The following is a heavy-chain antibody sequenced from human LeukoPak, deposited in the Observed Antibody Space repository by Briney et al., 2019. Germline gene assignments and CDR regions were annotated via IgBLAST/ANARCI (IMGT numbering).Heavy chain of an antibody. CDR2: IYYSGST. D-gene: IGHD3-22*01. V-gene: IGHV4-59*01. CDR3: ARLEHYYDSSGSLAGSAFDI. Sequence: SETLSLTCTVSGGSISSYYWSWIRQPPGKGLEWIGYIYYSGSTNYNPSLKSRVTISVDTSKNQFSLKLSSVTAADTAVYYCARLEHYYDSSGSLAGSAFDIWGQGTMVTVSS. CDR1: GGSISSYY. J-gene: IGHJ3*02.